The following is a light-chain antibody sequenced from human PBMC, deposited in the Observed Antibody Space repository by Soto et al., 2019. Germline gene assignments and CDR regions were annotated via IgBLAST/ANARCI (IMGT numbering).Light chain of an antibody. Sequence: EIVLTQSPVTLSLSPGERATLSCWASQSVSSNLAWYQQKPGQAPRLLIYDVSTRATGIPTRFSGSGSGTEFTLTISSLQSEDFAAYYCQQYNNWPLTFGGGTKVDIK. V-gene: IGKV3D-15*01. CDR2: DVS. CDR3: QQYNNWPLT. J-gene: IGKJ4*01. CDR1: QSVSSN.